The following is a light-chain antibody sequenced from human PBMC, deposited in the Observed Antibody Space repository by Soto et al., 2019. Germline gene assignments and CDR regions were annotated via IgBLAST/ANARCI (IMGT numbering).Light chain of an antibody. CDR2: LGS. CDR1: QSLLHRNGYNY. CDR3: MQALQSPLT. Sequence: DILMTQSPLALTVTPGEPASISCRASQSLLHRNGYNYMDWYLQKPGQSPQLLIYLGSNRASGVPDRFSDSGSGTDFTLKISRVEADDVGVYYCMQALQSPLTFGPGTKVDI. J-gene: IGKJ3*01. V-gene: IGKV2-28*01.